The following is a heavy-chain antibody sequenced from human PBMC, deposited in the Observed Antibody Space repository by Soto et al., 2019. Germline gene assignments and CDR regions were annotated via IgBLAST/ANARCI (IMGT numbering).Heavy chain of an antibody. CDR3: VRGGGYDPFDY. Sequence: PSETLSLTCTVSGASISYGGFSWSWIRQSPGEGLEWIGHISHLENTYFHPSFKSRLTMSIDRSRNQFSLNLSSVTAADRAVYYCVRGGGYDPFDYWGQGVLVTVSS. CDR1: GASISYGGFS. CDR2: ISHLENT. V-gene: IGHV4-30-2*06. D-gene: IGHD5-12*01. J-gene: IGHJ4*02.